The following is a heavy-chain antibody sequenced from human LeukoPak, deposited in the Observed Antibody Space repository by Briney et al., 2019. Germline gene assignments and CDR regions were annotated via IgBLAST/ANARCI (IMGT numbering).Heavy chain of an antibody. CDR1: GGSISSSSYY. CDR3: ARHSESYDYVWGSYRLLFDY. CDR2: IYYSGST. V-gene: IGHV4-39*01. J-gene: IGHJ4*02. D-gene: IGHD3-16*02. Sequence: WETLSLTCTVSGGSISSSSYYWGWIRQPPGKGLEWIGSIYYSGSTYYNPSLKSRVTISVDTSKNQFSLKLSSVTAADTAVYYCARHSESYDYVWGSYRLLFDYWGQGTLVTVSS.